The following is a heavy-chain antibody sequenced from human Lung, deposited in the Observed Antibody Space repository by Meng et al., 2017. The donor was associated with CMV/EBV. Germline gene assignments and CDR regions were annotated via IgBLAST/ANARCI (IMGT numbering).Heavy chain of an antibody. V-gene: IGHV1-8*03. D-gene: IGHD3-3*01. CDR2: MNPNSGNT. CDR3: ARVYTCRDDFWRNCYYYGMDV. CDR1: GYTFTSYD. J-gene: IGHJ6*02. Sequence: SVKVSXKASGYTFTSYDINWVRQATGQGLEWMGWMNPNSGNTGYAQKFQGRVTITRNTSISTAYMELSSLRSEDTAVYYCARVYTCRDDFWRNCYYYGMDVWGQGTXVTGAS.